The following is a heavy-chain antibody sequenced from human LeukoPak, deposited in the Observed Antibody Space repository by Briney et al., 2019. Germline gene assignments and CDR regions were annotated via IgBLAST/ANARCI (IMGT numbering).Heavy chain of an antibody. J-gene: IGHJ4*02. CDR1: GYTFTGYY. Sequence: GASVKVSCKASGYTFTGYYMHWVRQAPGQGLEWMGWINPNSGGTNYAQKFQGRVTITRNTSISTAYMELSSLRSEDTAVYYCARGGYGDYLDYWGQGTLVTVSS. CDR3: ARGGYGDYLDY. CDR2: INPNSGGT. D-gene: IGHD4-17*01. V-gene: IGHV1-2*02.